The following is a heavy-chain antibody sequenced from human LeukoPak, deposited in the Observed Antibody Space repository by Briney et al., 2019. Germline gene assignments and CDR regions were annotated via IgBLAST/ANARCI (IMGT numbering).Heavy chain of an antibody. CDR2: IWYDGSNK. V-gene: IGHV3-33*01. J-gene: IGHJ6*02. Sequence: GRSLRLSRAASGFTFSSYGMHWVRQAPGKGLEWVAVIWYDGSNKYYADSVKGRFTISRDNSKNTLYLQMNSLRAEDTAVYYCARALVVATISQTYYYNGMDVSGQGTTVTVSS. CDR3: ARALVVATISQTYYYNGMDV. CDR1: GFTFSSYG. D-gene: IGHD5-12*01.